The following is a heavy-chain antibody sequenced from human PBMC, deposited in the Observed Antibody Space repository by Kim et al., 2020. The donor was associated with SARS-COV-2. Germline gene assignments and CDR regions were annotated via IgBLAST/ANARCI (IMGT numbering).Heavy chain of an antibody. Sequence: SETLSLTCTVSGGSISSSSYYWGWIRQPPGKGLEWIGSIYYSGSTYNNPSLKSRVTISVDTSKNQFSLKLSSVTAADTAVYYCAGGIAVAGPDDYYYYYGMDVWGQGTTVTVSS. CDR2: IYYSGST. J-gene: IGHJ6*02. CDR1: GGSISSSSYY. CDR3: AGGIAVAGPDDYYYYYGMDV. D-gene: IGHD6-19*01. V-gene: IGHV4-39*01.